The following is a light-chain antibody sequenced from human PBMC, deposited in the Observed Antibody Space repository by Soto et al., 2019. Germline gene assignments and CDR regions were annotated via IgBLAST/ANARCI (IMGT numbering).Light chain of an antibody. CDR3: QEFHSYSRT. Sequence: DLQMTQSPSTLSASVGDTVSSTCRASQSIGSWLAWYQQKPGKAPKFLIYKASTLKTGVPSRFSGSGSGTDFTLTITSLQPDDFATYYCQEFHSYSRTFGQGTRLEVK. J-gene: IGKJ1*01. V-gene: IGKV1-5*03. CDR1: QSIGSW. CDR2: KAS.